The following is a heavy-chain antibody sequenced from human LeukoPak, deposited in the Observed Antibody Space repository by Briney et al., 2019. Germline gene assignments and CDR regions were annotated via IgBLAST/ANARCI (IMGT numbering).Heavy chain of an antibody. CDR3: AKDKGGITYVFDY. J-gene: IGHJ4*02. D-gene: IGHD1-1*01. CDR2: ISSGSTYI. CDR1: GFTFSSYT. Sequence: GGSLRLSCAASGFTFSSYTMNWVRQAPGKGLEWVSSISSGSTYIYYADSVKGRFTISRDNAKNSLYLQMNSLRAEDTAAYYCAKDKGGITYVFDYWGQGTLVTVSS. V-gene: IGHV3-21*01.